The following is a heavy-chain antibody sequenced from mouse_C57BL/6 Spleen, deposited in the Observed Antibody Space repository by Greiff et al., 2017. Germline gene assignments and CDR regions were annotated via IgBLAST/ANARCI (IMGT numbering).Heavy chain of an antibody. V-gene: IGHV15-2*01. Sequence: QVQLKESGSELRSPGSSVKLSCKDFDSEVFPIAYMSWVRQKPGHGFEWIGGIHPSIGRTIYGEKFEDKATLDADTLSNTAYLERNSLASEDAAIYYCARGGLGYAWFDYWGQGTLVTVSA. CDR3: ARGGLGYAWFDY. CDR2: IHPSIGRT. CDR1: DSEVFPIAY. D-gene: IGHD3-1*01. J-gene: IGHJ3*01.